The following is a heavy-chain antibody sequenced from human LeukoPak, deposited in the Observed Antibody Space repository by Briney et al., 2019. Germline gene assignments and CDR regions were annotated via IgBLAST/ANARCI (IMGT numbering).Heavy chain of an antibody. CDR3: ARDFTPDYCSSTSCYVDAFDI. CDR1: GGSISSYY. D-gene: IGHD2-2*01. V-gene: IGHV4-4*07. J-gene: IGHJ3*02. Sequence: PSETLSLTCTVSGGSISSYYWSWIRQPAGKGLEWIGRIYTSGSTNYNPSLKSRVTMSVDTSKNQFSLKLSSVTAADTAVYYCARDFTPDYCSSTSCYVDAFDIWGQGTMVTVSS. CDR2: IYTSGST.